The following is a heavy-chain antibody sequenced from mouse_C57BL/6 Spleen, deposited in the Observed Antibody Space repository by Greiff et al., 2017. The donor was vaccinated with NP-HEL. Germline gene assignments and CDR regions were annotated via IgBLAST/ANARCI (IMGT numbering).Heavy chain of an antibody. J-gene: IGHJ1*03. V-gene: IGHV1-4*01. D-gene: IGHD1-1*01. CDR3: AHTTGRYFDV. CDR1: GYTFTSYT. CDR2: INPSSGYT. Sequence: VQLQESGAELARPGASVKMSCKASGYTFTSYTMHWVKQRPGQGLEWIGYINPSSGYTKYNQKFKDKATLTADKSSSTAYMQLSSLTSEDSAVYYCAHTTGRYFDVWGTGTTVTVSS.